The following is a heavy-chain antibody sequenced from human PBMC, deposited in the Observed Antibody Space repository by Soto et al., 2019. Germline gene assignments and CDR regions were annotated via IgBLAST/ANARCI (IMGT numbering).Heavy chain of an antibody. D-gene: IGHD3-3*01. V-gene: IGHV4-39*01. CDR2: FYYTGGT. CDR3: ASPRQGNYDFLSGYYALDY. Sequence: SETLSLTCTVSGAAISSSRSYWCWVRQPPGKGLEWIVSFYYTGGTYSTYYNPSLKSRVTISVDTSKSQFSLNLRSVTAADTAVYYCASPRQGNYDFLSGYYALDYWGQGTLVTVSS. J-gene: IGHJ4*02. CDR1: GAAISSSRSY.